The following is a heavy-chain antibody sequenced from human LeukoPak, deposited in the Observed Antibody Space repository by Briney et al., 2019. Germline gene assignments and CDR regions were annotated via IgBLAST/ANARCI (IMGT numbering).Heavy chain of an antibody. CDR1: GFTFDEYG. V-gene: IGHV3-20*04. CDR2: INWNGGST. CDR3: ARDLMVRGVIRSPFDI. J-gene: IGHJ3*02. D-gene: IGHD3-10*01. Sequence: GGSLRLSCVASGFTFDEYGMSWVRQVPGKGLERVSGINWNGGSTGYADSVKGRFTISRDNAKNSLYLQMHSLRAEDTALYWCARDLMVRGVIRSPFDIWGQGTMVTVSS.